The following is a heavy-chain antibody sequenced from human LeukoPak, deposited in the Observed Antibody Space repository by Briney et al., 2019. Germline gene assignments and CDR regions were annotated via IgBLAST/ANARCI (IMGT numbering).Heavy chain of an antibody. J-gene: IGHJ3*02. CDR1: GGSISSYY. CDR2: IYYSGST. CDR3: ARAPYYDSSGYYYWLDI. Sequence: SSEILSLTCTVSGGSISSYYWSWIRQPPGKGLEWIGYIYYSGSTNYNPSLNSRVTISVDTSKNQFSLRLSSVTPADTAVYYCARAPYYDSSGYYYWLDIWGEGTMVTVSS. D-gene: IGHD3-22*01. V-gene: IGHV4-59*01.